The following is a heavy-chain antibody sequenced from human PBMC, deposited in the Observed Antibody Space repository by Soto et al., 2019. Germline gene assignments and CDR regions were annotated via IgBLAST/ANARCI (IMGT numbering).Heavy chain of an antibody. V-gene: IGHV5-10-1*01. J-gene: IGHJ6*02. Sequence: PGESLKIPCKCSGYIFTTDWISWVRQMPGKGLELMGRIDPTDSYTKYSPSFEGHVTISADKSISTAYLQWSSLKASDSAVYYCARLSRASFALDVWGQGTTVTVSS. CDR2: IDPTDSYT. CDR3: ARLSRASFALDV. CDR1: GYIFTTDW. D-gene: IGHD3-16*01.